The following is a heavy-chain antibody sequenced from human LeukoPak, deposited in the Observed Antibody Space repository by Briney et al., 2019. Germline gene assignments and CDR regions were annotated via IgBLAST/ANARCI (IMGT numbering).Heavy chain of an antibody. CDR3: ARGNGYYGSGSYDWFDP. J-gene: IGHJ5*02. CDR2: ISSSSSYI. D-gene: IGHD3-10*01. V-gene: IGHV3-21*01. Sequence: PGGSLRLSCAASGFTFSSYSMNWVRQAPGKGLEWVSSISSSSSYIYYADSVKGRFTISRDNAKNSLYLQMNSLRAEDTAVYYCARGNGYYGSGSYDWFDPWGQGTLVTVSS. CDR1: GFTFSSYS.